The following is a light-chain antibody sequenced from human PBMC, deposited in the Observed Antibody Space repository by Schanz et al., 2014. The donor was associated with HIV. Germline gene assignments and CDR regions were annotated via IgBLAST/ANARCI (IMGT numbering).Light chain of an antibody. CDR1: QSVSSS. V-gene: IGKV3-20*01. Sequence: EVVMTQSPATLSVSPGERATLSCRASQSVSSSLAWYQQKPGQAPRLLIYDASNRATGIPARFSGSGSGTDFRLTISRLEPEDFAVYYCQQYGSSPRYSFGQGTKLEIK. CDR2: DAS. CDR3: QQYGSSPRYS. J-gene: IGKJ2*03.